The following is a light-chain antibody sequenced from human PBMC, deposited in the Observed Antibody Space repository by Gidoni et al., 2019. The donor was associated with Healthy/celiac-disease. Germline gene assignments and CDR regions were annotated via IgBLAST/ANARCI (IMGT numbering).Light chain of an antibody. CDR2: AAS. V-gene: IGKV1-12*01. CDR1: QGISRW. CDR3: QQANSFPLT. Sequence: IHMPQSPSSLSASVGDRVTITCRASQGISRWLAWYQQKPGKDPKLLIYAASSLQSGVPSRFRGSGSGTDFTLTISSLQPEDFATYYCQQANSFPLTFGGGTKVEIK. J-gene: IGKJ4*01.